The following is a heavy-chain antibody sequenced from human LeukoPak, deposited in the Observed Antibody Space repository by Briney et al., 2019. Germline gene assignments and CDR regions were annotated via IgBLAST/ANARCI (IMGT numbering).Heavy chain of an antibody. CDR3: ARSRWGVDP. J-gene: IGHJ5*02. V-gene: IGHV4-34*01. CDR1: GGSFSGYY. D-gene: IGHD3-16*01. CDR2: INHSGST. Sequence: SETLSLTCAVYGGSFSGYYWSWIRQPPGKGLEWIGEINHSGSTNYNPSLKSRVTISVDTSKNQFSLKLSSVTAADTAVYYCARSRWGVDPWGQGTLVTVSS.